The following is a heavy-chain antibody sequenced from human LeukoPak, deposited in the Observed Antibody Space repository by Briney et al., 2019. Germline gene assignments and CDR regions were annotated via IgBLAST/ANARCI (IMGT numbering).Heavy chain of an antibody. CDR2: ISSSSSYI. CDR3: ARDRSSTTAPPDAFDI. J-gene: IGHJ3*02. CDR1: GFTFSSYS. D-gene: IGHD2-2*01. Sequence: KPGGSLRLSCAASGFTFSSYSMNWVRQAPGKGLEWVSSISSSSSYIYYADSVKGRFTISKDNAKNSLYLQMNSLRAEDTAVYYCARDRSSTTAPPDAFDIWVQGTMVTVSS. V-gene: IGHV3-21*01.